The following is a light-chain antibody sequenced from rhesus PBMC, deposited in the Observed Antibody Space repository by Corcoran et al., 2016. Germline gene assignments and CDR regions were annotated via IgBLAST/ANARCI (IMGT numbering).Light chain of an antibody. CDR3: QQYSSSPWT. Sequence: DIQMTQSPSSLSASVGDTVTITCRASQSISSWLAWYQQKQGKAPKRLIYKASSLQSGDPSRFSGSGSGTDFPLTISSLQSEDFATYYCQQYSSSPWTFGQGTKVEIK. CDR2: KAS. CDR1: QSISSW. J-gene: IGKJ1*01. V-gene: IGKV1-22*01.